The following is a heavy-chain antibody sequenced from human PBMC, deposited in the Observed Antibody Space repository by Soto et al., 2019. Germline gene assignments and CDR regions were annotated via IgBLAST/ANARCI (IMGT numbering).Heavy chain of an antibody. CDR3: ARGVSAGVDY. CDR1: GYSFTSLD. CDR2: MQPSTGRT. D-gene: IGHD1-26*01. V-gene: IGHV1-8*01. J-gene: IGHJ4*02. Sequence: GASVKVSCKASGYSFTSLDINWVRQTAGQGREWMGWMQPSTGRTGYAQKFQGRVTMTRDTSINTAYMELTTLTSDDTAVYYCARGVSAGVDYWGQGTLVTVSS.